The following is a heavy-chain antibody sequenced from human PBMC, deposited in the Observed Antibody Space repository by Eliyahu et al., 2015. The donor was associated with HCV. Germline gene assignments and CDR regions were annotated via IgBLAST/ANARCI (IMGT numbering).Heavy chain of an antibody. J-gene: IGHJ4*02. D-gene: IGHD1-26*01. CDR3: ASIQDTVSMEDSGTSTEVTWDY. CDR2: INSDGSRT. V-gene: IGHV3-74*01. CDR1: GFTFSSYW. Sequence: EVQLVESGGGLVQPGGSLRLXCAAXGFTFSSYWMXWVRQAPGKGLAWVXRINSDGSRTNYADSVKGRFAISRDNAENTLFLQMNSLRAEDTAVYYCASIQDTVSMEDSGTSTEVTWDYWGQGTLVTVSS.